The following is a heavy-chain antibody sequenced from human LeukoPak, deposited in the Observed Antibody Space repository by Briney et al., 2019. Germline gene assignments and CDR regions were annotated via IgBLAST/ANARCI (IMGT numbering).Heavy chain of an antibody. V-gene: IGHV1-2*02. Sequence: ASVKVSCKASGYTFTGYYMHWVRQAPGQGLEWMGWINPNSGGTNYAQKFQGRVTMTRDTSISTAYMELSRLRSDDTAVYYCARVGHSSGWYGAYWGQGTLVTVSS. J-gene: IGHJ4*02. D-gene: IGHD6-19*01. CDR1: GYTFTGYY. CDR2: INPNSGGT. CDR3: ARVGHSSGWYGAY.